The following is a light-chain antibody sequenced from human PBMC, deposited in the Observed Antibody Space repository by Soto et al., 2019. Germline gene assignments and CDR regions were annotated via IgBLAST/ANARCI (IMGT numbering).Light chain of an antibody. J-gene: IGKJ1*01. CDR1: QSVSSY. V-gene: IGKV3-11*01. Sequence: EIVLTQSPATLSLSPGERATLSCRASQSVSSYLAWYQQKPGQAPRLLIYDASNRATGIPARFSGSGSGTDFTLSISTLEPEDFAVYYCQQHGNWPWTFGQWTKVEIK. CDR2: DAS. CDR3: QQHGNWPWT.